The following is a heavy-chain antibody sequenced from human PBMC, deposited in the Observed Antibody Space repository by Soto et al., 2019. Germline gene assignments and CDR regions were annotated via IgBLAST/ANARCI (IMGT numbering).Heavy chain of an antibody. CDR3: SRYISNYGIYV. V-gene: IGHV3-64*01. CDR2: ISSNGGST. Sequence: GGSLRLSCAASGFTFSSYAMHWVRQAPGKGLEYVSAISSNGGSTYYANSVKGRFTISRDNSKNTLYLQMGSLRAEDMAVYYCSRYISNYGIYVWGQGTTVTVSS. CDR1: GFTFSSYA. J-gene: IGHJ6*02.